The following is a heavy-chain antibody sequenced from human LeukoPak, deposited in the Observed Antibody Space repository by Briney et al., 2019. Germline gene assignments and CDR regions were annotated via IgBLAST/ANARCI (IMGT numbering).Heavy chain of an antibody. CDR3: AKLDGYSYVRRDY. Sequence: GGSLRLSCAASGFTFSSYAMSGVRQAPGKGLEWVSAISGSGGSTYCADSVKGRFTISRDNSKNTLYLQMNSLRAEDTAVYYCAKLDGYSYVRRDYWGQGTLVTVSS. V-gene: IGHV3-23*01. CDR2: ISGSGGST. J-gene: IGHJ4*02. D-gene: IGHD5-18*01. CDR1: GFTFSSYA.